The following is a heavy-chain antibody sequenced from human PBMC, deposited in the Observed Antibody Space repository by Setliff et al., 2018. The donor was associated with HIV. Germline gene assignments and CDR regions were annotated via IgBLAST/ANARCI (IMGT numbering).Heavy chain of an antibody. CDR2: INSDGSYT. V-gene: IGHV3-74*01. CDR1: GFTFSSYS. Sequence: GGSLRLSCAASGFTFSSYSMNWVRQAPGKGLEWVSRINSDGSYTNYADFVNGRFTISRDNANNMLYLDMSSLAAEDTAVYYCAGGWGYWGQGTQVTVSS. D-gene: IGHD6-19*01. CDR3: AGGWGY. J-gene: IGHJ4*02.